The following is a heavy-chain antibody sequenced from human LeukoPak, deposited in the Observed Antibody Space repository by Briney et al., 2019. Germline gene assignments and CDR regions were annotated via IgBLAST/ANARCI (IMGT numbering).Heavy chain of an antibody. J-gene: IGHJ4*02. Sequence: SETPSLTCTVSGGSISSYYWSWIRQPPGKGLEWIGYIYYSGSTNYNPSLKSRVTISVDTSKNQFSLKLSSVTAADTAVYYCARGYCSGGSCYDYWGQGTLVTVSS. D-gene: IGHD2-15*01. CDR3: ARGYCSGGSCYDY. V-gene: IGHV4-59*01. CDR1: GGSISSYY. CDR2: IYYSGST.